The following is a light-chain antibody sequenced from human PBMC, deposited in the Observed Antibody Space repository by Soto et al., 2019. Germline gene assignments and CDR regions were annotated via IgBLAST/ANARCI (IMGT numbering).Light chain of an antibody. CDR2: EVS. V-gene: IGLV2-14*01. CDR1: SSDVGGYNY. CDR3: SSYTSSSTRV. Sequence: QSALTQPASVSGSPGQSITISCTGTSSDVGGYNYVSWYQQHPGKAPKLMIYEVSNRPSGVSNRFSGSKSGNTASMTISGLQHEDEEDYCSSSYTSSSTRVFGGGTKLTVL. J-gene: IGLJ3*02.